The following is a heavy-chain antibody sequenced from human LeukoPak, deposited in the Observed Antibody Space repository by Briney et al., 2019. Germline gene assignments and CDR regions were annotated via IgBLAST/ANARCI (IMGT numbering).Heavy chain of an antibody. D-gene: IGHD3-10*01. V-gene: IGHV4-4*07. CDR2: IYTRYTTGSP. Sequence: SETLSLTCTVSGASISHYYWNWIRQPAGKGLEWIWRIYTRYTTGSPDYNPSLKSRITMSIDTSKNQFSLNLSSVTAADTAVYYCARDPGSGSYYLAFDVWGQGTMVTVSS. CDR3: ARDPGSGSYYLAFDV. J-gene: IGHJ3*01. CDR1: GASISHYY.